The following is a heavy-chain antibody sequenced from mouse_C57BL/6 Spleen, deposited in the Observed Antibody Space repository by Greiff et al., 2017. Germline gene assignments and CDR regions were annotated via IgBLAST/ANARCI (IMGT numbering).Heavy chain of an antibody. J-gene: IGHJ3*01. CDR1: GFNIKDDY. CDR2: IDPENGDT. CDR3: TNGNPFAY. V-gene: IGHV14-4*01. D-gene: IGHD2-1*01. Sequence: VQLKESGAELVRPGASVKLSCTASGFNIKDDYMHWVKQRPEQGLEWIGWIDPENGDTEYASKFQGKATITADTSSNTAYLQLSSLTSEDTAVYYCTNGNPFAYWGQGTLVTVSA.